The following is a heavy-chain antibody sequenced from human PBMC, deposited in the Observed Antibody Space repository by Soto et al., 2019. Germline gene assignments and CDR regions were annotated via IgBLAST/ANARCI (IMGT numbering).Heavy chain of an antibody. CDR2: ISAYNGNT. CDR1: GYTFTSYG. D-gene: IGHD2-2*01. CDR3: ARDRYCSSTSCYFLTPSLYYYYYGMDV. V-gene: IGHV1-18*04. Sequence: ASVKVSCKASGYTFTSYGISWVRQAPGQGLEWMGWISAYNGNTNYAQKLQGRVTMTTDTSTSTAYMELRSLRSDDTAAYYCARDRYCSSTSCYFLTPSLYYYYYGMDVWGQGTTVTVSS. J-gene: IGHJ6*02.